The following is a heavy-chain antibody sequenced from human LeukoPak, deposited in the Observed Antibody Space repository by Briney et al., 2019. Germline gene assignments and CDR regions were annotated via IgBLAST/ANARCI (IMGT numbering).Heavy chain of an antibody. J-gene: IGHJ5*02. CDR1: GGSISSYY. V-gene: IGHV4-4*07. CDR2: IHTSGST. CDR3: ARRAYGGNPEENWFDP. D-gene: IGHD4-23*01. Sequence: PSDTLSLTCSVSGGSISSYYWNWIRQPAGKGLEWIGRIHTSGSTNYKPSLKSRVTMSVDTSKKQFSLKLNSVTAADTAVYYCARRAYGGNPEENWFDPWGQGTLVTVSS.